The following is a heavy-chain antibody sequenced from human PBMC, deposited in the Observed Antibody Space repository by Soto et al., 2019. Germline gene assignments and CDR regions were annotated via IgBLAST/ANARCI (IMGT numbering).Heavy chain of an antibody. D-gene: IGHD1-26*01. V-gene: IGHV3-23*01. J-gene: IGHJ6*02. CDR1: GFSFSSYA. Sequence: HPGGSLRLSCEASGFSFSSYAMNWVRQAPGKGLEWVSGIAGSGSRTYYADSVKGQFTIARDNSKNTLYLQMKSLRAEDTAVYYCARDRLTWELPYYYYYGMDVWGQGTTVTVSS. CDR3: ARDRLTWELPYYYYYGMDV. CDR2: IAGSGSRT.